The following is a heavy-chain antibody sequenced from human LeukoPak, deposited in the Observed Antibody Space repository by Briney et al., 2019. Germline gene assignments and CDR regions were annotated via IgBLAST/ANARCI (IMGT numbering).Heavy chain of an antibody. D-gene: IGHD2-2*01. Sequence: PGGSLGLSCAASGFTFNSFAMHWVRQAPGKGLEWVAAMSYDGEYNYYADSVKGRFTISRDNSKNTLHLQMNSLRVEDTAVFYCARAHCSSTDCPPDFWGQGTLVTVSS. J-gene: IGHJ4*02. CDR1: GFTFNSFA. CDR2: MSYDGEYN. V-gene: IGHV3-30*01. CDR3: ARAHCSSTDCPPDF.